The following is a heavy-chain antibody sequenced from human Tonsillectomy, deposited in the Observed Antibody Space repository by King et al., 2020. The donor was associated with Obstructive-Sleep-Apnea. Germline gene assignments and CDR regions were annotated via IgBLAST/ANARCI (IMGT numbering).Heavy chain of an antibody. CDR2: ISWDGGST. D-gene: IGHD1-26*01. Sequence: VQLVESGGVVVQPGGSLRLSCAASGFTFDDYAMHWVRQAPGKGLEWVSLISWDGGSTYYADSVKGRFTISRDNSKNSLYLQMNSLRAEDTALYYCAKVFGSGSYYEVYYFDYWGQGTLVTVSS. J-gene: IGHJ4*02. CDR3: AKVFGSGSYYEVYYFDY. V-gene: IGHV3-43D*03. CDR1: GFTFDDYA.